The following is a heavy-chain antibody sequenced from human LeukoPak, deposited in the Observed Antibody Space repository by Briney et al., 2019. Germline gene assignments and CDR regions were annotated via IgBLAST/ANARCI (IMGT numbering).Heavy chain of an antibody. Sequence: GGSLRLSCVASGFTFSSYWMHWVRQDPRKGLVWVSRINGDGRNINYADSVRGRFTISRDNAKNTLYLQMNSLRAEDTAVYYCARVVPAANPPGSYWFDPWGQGTLVTVSS. D-gene: IGHD2-2*01. J-gene: IGHJ5*02. CDR2: INGDGRNI. V-gene: IGHV3-74*01. CDR1: GFTFSSYW. CDR3: ARVVPAANPPGSYWFDP.